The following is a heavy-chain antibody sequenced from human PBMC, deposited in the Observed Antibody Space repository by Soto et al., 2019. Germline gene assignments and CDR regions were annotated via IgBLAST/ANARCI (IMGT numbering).Heavy chain of an antibody. CDR3: ATSYDTGFDP. V-gene: IGHV1-18*01. CDR2: LTPNSGYT. Sequence: QLQLTQSGGEARKPGASVRVSCATSGYKFSTSAISWLRQAPGQGLEWMGLLTPNSGYTNYAQKFQGRLILTTDIPSSTAYMELTSLRSDDTAFYYCATSYDTGFDPWGQGTLFSVS. J-gene: IGHJ5*02. CDR1: GYKFSTSA. D-gene: IGHD3-9*01.